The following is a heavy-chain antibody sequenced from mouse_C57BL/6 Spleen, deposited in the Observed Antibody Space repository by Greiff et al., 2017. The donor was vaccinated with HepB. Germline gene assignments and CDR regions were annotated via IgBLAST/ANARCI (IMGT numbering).Heavy chain of an antibody. D-gene: IGHD1-1*01. Sequence: QVQLQQPGAELVRPGSSVKLSCKASGYTFTSYWMHWVKQRPIQGLEWIGNIDPSDSETHYNQKFKDKATLTVDKSSSTAYMQLSSLTSEDSAVYYCASGESSERGYYCDYWGQGTTLTVSS. V-gene: IGHV1-52*01. CDR3: ASGESSERGYYCDY. J-gene: IGHJ2*01. CDR1: GYTFTSYW. CDR2: IDPSDSET.